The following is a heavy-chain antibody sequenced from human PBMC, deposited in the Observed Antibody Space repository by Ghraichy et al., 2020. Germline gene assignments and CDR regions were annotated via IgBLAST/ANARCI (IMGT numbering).Heavy chain of an antibody. D-gene: IGHD3-3*01. CDR3: ARGRNRRFLGAFDI. V-gene: IGHV4-34*01. CDR2: INHSGST. Sequence: SETLSLTCAVYGGSFSGYYWSWIRQPPGKGLEWIGEINHSGSTNYNPSLKSRVTISVDTSKNQFSLKLSSVTAADTAVYYCARGRNRRFLGAFDIWGQGTMVTVSS. CDR1: GGSFSGYY. J-gene: IGHJ3*02.